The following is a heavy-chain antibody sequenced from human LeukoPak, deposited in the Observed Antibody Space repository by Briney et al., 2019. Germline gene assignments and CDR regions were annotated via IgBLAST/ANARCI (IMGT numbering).Heavy chain of an antibody. J-gene: IGHJ4*02. V-gene: IGHV4-34*01. CDR3: ARGSRQIYYYDSSGYYPYYFDY. Sequence: SETLSLTCAVYGGSFSGYYWSWIRQPPGKALECIGEINHSGHTNYNPSHKSRVTISVDTSKNQFSLKLSSVTAADTAVYYCARGSRQIYYYDSSGYYPYYFDYWGQGTLVTVSS. CDR1: GGSFSGYY. D-gene: IGHD3-22*01. CDR2: INHSGHT.